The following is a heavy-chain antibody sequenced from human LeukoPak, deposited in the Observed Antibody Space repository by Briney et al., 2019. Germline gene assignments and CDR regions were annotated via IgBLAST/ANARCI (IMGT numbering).Heavy chain of an antibody. J-gene: IGHJ4*02. V-gene: IGHV3-23*01. CDR1: GFTFSTYA. D-gene: IGHD2/OR15-2a*01. CDR2: ISGSGFST. CDR3: AREGPRGNSQFDY. Sequence: GGSLRLSCAASGFTFSTYAMNWVRQAPGKGLEWVSAISGSGFSTYYADSVKGRFTISRDNSKNTLYLQMNSLRAEDTAVYYCAREGPRGNSQFDYWGQGTLVTVSS.